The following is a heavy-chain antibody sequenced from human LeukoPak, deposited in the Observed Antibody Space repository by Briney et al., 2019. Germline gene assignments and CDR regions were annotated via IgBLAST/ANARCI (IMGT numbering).Heavy chain of an antibody. CDR2: IYTSGST. CDR1: GGSISSGSYY. CDR3: ARVNDNGDYSFDY. J-gene: IGHJ4*02. V-gene: IGHV4-61*02. D-gene: IGHD4-17*01. Sequence: SETLSLTCTVSGGSISSGSYYWSWIRQPAGKGLGWIGRIYTSGSTNYNPSLKSRVTISVDTSKNQFSLKLSSVTAADTAVYYCARVNDNGDYSFDYWGQGTLVTVSS.